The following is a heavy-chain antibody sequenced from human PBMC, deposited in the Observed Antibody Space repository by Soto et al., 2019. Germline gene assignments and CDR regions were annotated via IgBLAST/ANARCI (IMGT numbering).Heavy chain of an antibody. CDR1: GGSINSDTYY. CDR3: ARYRSGGRCIMSYFDY. V-gene: IGHV4-31*11. J-gene: IGHJ4*02. CDR2: AYYTGST. D-gene: IGHD2-15*01. Sequence: QVQLQESGPGLVKPSQTLSLTCAVSGGSINSDTYYWSWIRQHPGKGREWIGYAYYTGSTYHRPSLKSRVTISIDTSENQFSLKLSYVTAAHTAVYYCARYRSGGRCIMSYFDYWGLGTLVAVST.